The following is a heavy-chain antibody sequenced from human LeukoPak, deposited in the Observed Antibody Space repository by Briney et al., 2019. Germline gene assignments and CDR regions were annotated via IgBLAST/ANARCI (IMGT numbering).Heavy chain of an antibody. CDR1: GFTFSRDW. CDR2: KNSDGSTT. V-gene: IGHV3-74*01. D-gene: IGHD2-21*02. Sequence: GGSLRLSCAASGFTFSRDWMHWVRQAPGKGLVWVSRKNSDGSTTNYADSVKGRFTISRDNAKNTLYLQMNSLRAEDTAVYYCVRALMGTADHWGQGSLVTVSS. J-gene: IGHJ4*02. CDR3: VRALMGTADH.